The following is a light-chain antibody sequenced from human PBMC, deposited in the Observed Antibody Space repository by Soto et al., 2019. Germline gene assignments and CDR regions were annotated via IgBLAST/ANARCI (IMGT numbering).Light chain of an antibody. V-gene: IGKV3-15*01. Sequence: EIVMTQSPATLSVSPGERATLSCRASQNFRNNLAWYQQQPGQAHRLLVYGASTRAADIPARFSGSGSGTEFTLTISSLQSEDLAVYYFLQYDVWPLTFGGGNKVAI. J-gene: IGKJ4*01. CDR3: LQYDVWPLT. CDR2: GAS. CDR1: QNFRNN.